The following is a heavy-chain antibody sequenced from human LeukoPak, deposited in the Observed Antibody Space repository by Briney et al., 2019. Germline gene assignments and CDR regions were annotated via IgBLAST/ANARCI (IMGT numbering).Heavy chain of an antibody. CDR2: ISRDGDNK. J-gene: IGHJ4*02. D-gene: IGHD3-22*01. Sequence: PGRSLRLSCAASGFTFSTLGMHWVRQAPGKGLEWVAVISRDGDNKYFADSVKGRFTISRDNAKNSLYLQMNSLRDEDTAVYYCARDGSSGYYYFDYWGQGTLVTVSS. V-gene: IGHV3-30*03. CDR3: ARDGSSGYYYFDY. CDR1: GFTFSTLG.